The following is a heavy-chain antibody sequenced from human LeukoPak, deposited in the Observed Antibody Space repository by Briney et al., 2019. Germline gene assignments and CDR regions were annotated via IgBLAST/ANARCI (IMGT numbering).Heavy chain of an antibody. Sequence: PGGSLRLSCAASGFTFSTYDMSWVRQAPGKGLEWVSLIGGSDGRTRYADSVKGRFTISRDNAKNSLYLQMNSLRAEGTAVYYCATRRGWNYDRYYYYYMAVWGKGTTVTVSS. CDR1: GFTFSTYD. V-gene: IGHV3-23*01. D-gene: IGHD1-7*01. CDR3: ATRRGWNYDRYYYYYMAV. J-gene: IGHJ6*03. CDR2: IGGSDGRT.